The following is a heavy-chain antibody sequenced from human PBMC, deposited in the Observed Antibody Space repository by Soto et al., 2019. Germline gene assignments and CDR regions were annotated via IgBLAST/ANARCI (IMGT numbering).Heavy chain of an antibody. D-gene: IGHD2-2*02. CDR2: ISWDGKRS. V-gene: IGHV3-43D*04. Sequence: GGSLRLSCAASGFTFHDYALHWVRQAPGKGLEWVSLISWDGKRSYYADSVKGRFIISRDNSKKSLSLFMNSLRTEDTALYYCAKDVCSDSTTSRYTRLDSWGQGTQVTVSS. CDR1: GFTFHDYA. J-gene: IGHJ4*02. CDR3: AKDVCSDSTTSRYTRLDS.